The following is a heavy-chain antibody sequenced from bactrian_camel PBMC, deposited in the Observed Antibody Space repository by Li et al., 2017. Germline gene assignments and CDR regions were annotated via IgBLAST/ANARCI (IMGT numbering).Heavy chain of an antibody. CDR2: IVRGTGRT. J-gene: IGHJ7*01. Sequence: HVQLVESGGGSVQAGGSLRLSCAASGYMHNIGCMAWFRQAPGKEREGVASIVRGTGRTNYADSVKGRFSISQDNAKNIVYLQMNSLKPEDTAMYYCAKNVYSDYYYGIEHWGKGTQVTVS. D-gene: IGHD4*01. V-gene: IGHV3S1*01. CDR1: GYMHNIGC.